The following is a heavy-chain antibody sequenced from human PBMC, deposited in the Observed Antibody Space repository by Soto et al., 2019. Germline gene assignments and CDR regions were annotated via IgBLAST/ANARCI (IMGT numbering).Heavy chain of an antibody. CDR1: GFTFSSFA. CDR3: ARYLDTGTTSRYGY. D-gene: IGHD2-2*01. V-gene: IGHV3-23*01. J-gene: IGHJ4*02. Sequence: PGGSLRLSCAASGFTFSSFAMSWVRQAPGKGLDWVSAISVSGGSTYYADSVKGRFTISRDNSKNTLYLQMNSLRAGDTAVYYCARYLDTGTTSRYGYWGQGTLVTVSS. CDR2: ISVSGGST.